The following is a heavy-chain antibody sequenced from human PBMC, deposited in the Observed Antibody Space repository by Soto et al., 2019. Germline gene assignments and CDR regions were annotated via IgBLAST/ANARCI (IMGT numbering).Heavy chain of an antibody. CDR1: GYRFTSYW. J-gene: IGHJ6*02. CDR3: ARTSMQSRGYSYGHGGMDV. V-gene: IGHV5-10-1*01. D-gene: IGHD5-18*01. CDR2: IDPSDSYT. Sequence: PGESLKISCQCSGYRFTSYWISWVRQMPGKGLEWMGRIDPSDSYTNYSPSFQGHVTISADKSISTAYLQWSSLKASDTAMYYCARTSMQSRGYSYGHGGMDVWGQGTTVTVSS.